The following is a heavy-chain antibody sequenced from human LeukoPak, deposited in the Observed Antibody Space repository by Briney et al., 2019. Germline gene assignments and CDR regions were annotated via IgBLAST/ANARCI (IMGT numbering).Heavy chain of an antibody. CDR3: ARGRGDFWSGYYTSYYYYYMDV. D-gene: IGHD3-3*01. V-gene: IGHV6-1*01. CDR2: TYYRSKWYN. CDR1: GDSVSSNSAA. Sequence: SQTLSLTCAISGDSVSSNSAAWNWIRQSPSRGLEWLGRTYYRSKWYNDYAVSVKSRITINPDTSKNQFSLQLNSVTPEDTAVYYCARGRGDFWSGYYTSYYYYYMDVWGKGTTVTVS. J-gene: IGHJ6*03.